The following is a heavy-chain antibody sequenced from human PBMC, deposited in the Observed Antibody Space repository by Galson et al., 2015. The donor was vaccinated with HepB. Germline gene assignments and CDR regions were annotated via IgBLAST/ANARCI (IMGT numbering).Heavy chain of an antibody. Sequence: SLRLSCAASGFTFSVHFMHWVRQAPGKGLEWVTFISYDGDNKTYADSVKGRFTISRDDSKNALYLQMNALRADGSAVYFCARGGSDEQLDHWGQGTLVTVSS. CDR3: ARGGSDEQLDH. J-gene: IGHJ4*02. CDR2: ISYDGDNK. CDR1: GFTFSVHF. V-gene: IGHV3-30-3*01. D-gene: IGHD3-16*01.